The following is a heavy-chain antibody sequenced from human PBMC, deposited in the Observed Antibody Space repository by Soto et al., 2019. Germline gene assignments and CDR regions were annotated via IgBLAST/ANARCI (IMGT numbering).Heavy chain of an antibody. CDR2: ISTYNSNT. J-gene: IGHJ4*02. V-gene: IGHV1-18*01. D-gene: IGHD1-26*01. CDR3: ARDLVGGTFDS. Sequence: ASVKVSCKASGYTFTTYGVTWVRQAPGKGLEWMGWISTYNSNTNYAQNLQGRVTMTTDTSTSTAYMELRSLRSDDTAVYYCARDLVGGTFDSWGQGTLVTVSS. CDR1: GYTFTTYG.